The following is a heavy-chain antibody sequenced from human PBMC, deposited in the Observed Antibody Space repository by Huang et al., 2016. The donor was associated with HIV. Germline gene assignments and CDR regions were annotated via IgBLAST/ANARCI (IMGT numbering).Heavy chain of an antibody. Sequence: QVQLQESGPGLVKPSETLSLTCTVSGGSINSHYWSWIRQSAGRGLEWIGSILDSGDTNYNPSLNSRVSISVDTSKNQFSLTLTSVTAADTAMYYCTSENPFDFWGRGILVTVSS. CDR3: TSENPFDF. J-gene: IGHJ4*02. CDR2: ILDSGDT. CDR1: GGSINSHY. V-gene: IGHV4-59*11.